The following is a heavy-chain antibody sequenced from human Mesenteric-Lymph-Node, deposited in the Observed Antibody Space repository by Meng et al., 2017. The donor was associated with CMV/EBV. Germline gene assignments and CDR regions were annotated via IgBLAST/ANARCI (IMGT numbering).Heavy chain of an antibody. J-gene: IGHJ6*02. CDR1: GFTFSDYY. Sequence: ESLKISCAASGFTFSDYYMSWIRQAPGKGLEWVGYIYYTGATNYNPSLKSRLTISLDTSKNQFSLNLTSVTAADTAVYYCARELRDLKNYYYAMDVWGQGTTVTVSS. D-gene: IGHD2-21*01. CDR2: IYYTGAT. V-gene: IGHV4-59*01. CDR3: ARELRDLKNYYYAMDV.